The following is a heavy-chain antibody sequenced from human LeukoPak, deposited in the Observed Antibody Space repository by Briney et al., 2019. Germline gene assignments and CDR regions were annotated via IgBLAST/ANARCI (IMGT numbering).Heavy chain of an antibody. V-gene: IGHV3-30-3*01. CDR3: ARVPRSYGLYYYYYYGMDV. J-gene: IGHJ6*02. CDR1: GFTFSSYA. D-gene: IGHD5-18*01. Sequence: GGSLRLSCAASGFTFSSYAMPWVRQAPGKGLEWVAVISYDGSNKYYADSVKGRFTISRDNSKNTLYLQMNSLRAEDTAVYYCARVPRSYGLYYYYYYGMDVWGQGTTVTVSS. CDR2: ISYDGSNK.